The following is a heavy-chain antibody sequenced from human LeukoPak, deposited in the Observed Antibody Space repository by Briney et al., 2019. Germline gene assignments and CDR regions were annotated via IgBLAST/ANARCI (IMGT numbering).Heavy chain of an antibody. D-gene: IGHD6-13*01. V-gene: IGHV4-59*01. J-gene: IGHJ4*02. CDR3: AREIAAAGHEGYFDY. Sequence: TSETLSLTCTVSGGSISSYYWSWIRQPPGKGLEWIGYIYYSGSTNYNPSLKSRVTISVDTSKNQFSLKLSSVTAADTAVYYCAREIAAAGHEGYFDYWGQGTLVTVSS. CDR1: GGSISSYY. CDR2: IYYSGST.